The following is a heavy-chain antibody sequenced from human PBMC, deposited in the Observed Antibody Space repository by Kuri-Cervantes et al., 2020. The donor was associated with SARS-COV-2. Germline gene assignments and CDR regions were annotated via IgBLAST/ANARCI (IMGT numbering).Heavy chain of an antibody. Sequence: GGSLRLSCAASGDIFTDAWMSWVRQAPGKGLEWVANIKQDGSEKYYVDSVKGRFTISRDNAKNSLYLQMNSLRAEDTAVYYCARSDGSSSPDGAFDIWGQGTMVTVSS. CDR3: ARSDGSSSPDGAFDI. CDR2: IKQDGSEK. V-gene: IGHV3-7*01. CDR1: GDIFTDAW. J-gene: IGHJ3*02. D-gene: IGHD6-6*01.